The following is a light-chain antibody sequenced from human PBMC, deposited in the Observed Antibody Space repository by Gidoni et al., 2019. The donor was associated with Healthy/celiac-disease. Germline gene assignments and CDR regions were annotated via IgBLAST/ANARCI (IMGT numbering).Light chain of an antibody. CDR2: AAS. V-gene: IGKV1-27*01. CDR3: QKYNSAPLT. CDR1: QGISNY. J-gene: IGKJ4*01. Sequence: DIQMTHSQSSLSASLGDRVTITCRASQGISNYLAWYQQKPGKVPKLLIYAASTFQSGVPSRFSGSGSGTDFTLTISSLQPEDVETYYCQKYNSAPLTFGGGTKVEIK.